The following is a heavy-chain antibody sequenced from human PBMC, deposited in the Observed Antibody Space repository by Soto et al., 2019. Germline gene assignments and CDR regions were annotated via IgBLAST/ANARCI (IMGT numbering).Heavy chain of an antibody. V-gene: IGHV4-34*01. Sequence: SDTLSLTCAVYGGSFSGYYWSWIRQPPGMGLEWIGEINHSGSTNYNPSLKSRVTISVDTSKNQFSLKLSSVTAADTAVYYCARGGGYYYMDVWDKGTTVTVSS. J-gene: IGHJ6*03. CDR3: ARGGGYYYMDV. CDR1: GGSFSGYY. CDR2: INHSGST.